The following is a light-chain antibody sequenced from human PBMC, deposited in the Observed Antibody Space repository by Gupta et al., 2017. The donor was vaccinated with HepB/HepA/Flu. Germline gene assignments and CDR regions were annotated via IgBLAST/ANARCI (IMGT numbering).Light chain of an antibody. CDR1: QTISGS. V-gene: IGKV1-39*01. CDR3: QQNHVSPWT. J-gene: IGKJ1*01. CDR2: FVT. Sequence: DIQMTQSPSSLSASVGDRVTISCRVSQTISGSVNWYQQNPGKAPELLVYFVTILQSGVPSRFSGSASGTDFTLTIASLQPEDFATYFCQQNHVSPWTFGQGTKVEIK.